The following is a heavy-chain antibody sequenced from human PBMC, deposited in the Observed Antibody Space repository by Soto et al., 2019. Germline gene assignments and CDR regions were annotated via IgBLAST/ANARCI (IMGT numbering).Heavy chain of an antibody. CDR3: ARGGSLYWYFDL. J-gene: IGHJ2*01. CDR2: ISAYNGNT. D-gene: IGHD1-26*01. V-gene: IGHV1-18*01. Sequence: ASVKVSCKDSGYTFTSYGISWVRQAPGQGLEWMGWISAYNGNTKYSQKFQGRVTITRDTSASTAYMELSSLRSEDTAVYYCARGGSLYWYFDLWGRGTLVTVS. CDR1: GYTFTSYG.